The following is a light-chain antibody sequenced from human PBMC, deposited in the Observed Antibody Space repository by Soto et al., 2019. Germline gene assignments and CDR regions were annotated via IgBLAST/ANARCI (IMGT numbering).Light chain of an antibody. CDR2: EVR. J-gene: IGLJ2*01. CDR3: SSFSSKGTLI. CDR1: ISDIGAYNL. Sequence: QSALTQPASVSGSPGQSITISCAGTISDIGAYNLVSWYQQHPGKAPPLIFYEVRNRPSGVPLRFSASKSGNTASGTISGLQVQDEDHDYCSSFSSKGTLIFGRGTKLTVL. V-gene: IGLV2-14*01.